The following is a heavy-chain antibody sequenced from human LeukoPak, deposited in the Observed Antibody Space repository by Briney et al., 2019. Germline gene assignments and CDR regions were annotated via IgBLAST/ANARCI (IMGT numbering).Heavy chain of an antibody. J-gene: IGHJ6*02. Sequence: ASVKVSCKASGFTFTSSALQWVRQARGQRLEWIGWIVVGSGDTNYAQKFQERVTITRDMSTSTAYMELSSLRSEDTDVYYCAADSVANYYYGMDVWGQGTTVTVSS. D-gene: IGHD2-15*01. V-gene: IGHV1-58*01. CDR1: GFTFTSSA. CDR3: AADSVANYYYGMDV. CDR2: IVVGSGDT.